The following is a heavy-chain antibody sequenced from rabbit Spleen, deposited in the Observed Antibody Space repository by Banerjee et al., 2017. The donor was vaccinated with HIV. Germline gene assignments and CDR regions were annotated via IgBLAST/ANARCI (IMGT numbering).Heavy chain of an antibody. J-gene: IGHJ4*01. D-gene: IGHD1-1*01. Sequence: QSLEESGGDLVKPGASLTLTCAASGFSFSTNYYICWVRQAPGKGLEWIACIGTGNTGSAYYASWAKGRFTISKTSSTTVTLEMTSLTAADTATYFCARDLDGVIGWNFGWWGPGTLVTVS. CDR2: IGTGNTGSA. CDR1: GFSFSTNYY. V-gene: IGHV1S40*01. CDR3: ARDLDGVIGWNFGW.